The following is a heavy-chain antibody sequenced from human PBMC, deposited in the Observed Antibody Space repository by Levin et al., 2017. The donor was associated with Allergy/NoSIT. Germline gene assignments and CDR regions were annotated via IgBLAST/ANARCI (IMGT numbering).Heavy chain of an antibody. CDR1: GYSFTSYW. CDR2: IFPSDSDT. V-gene: IGHV5-51*01. D-gene: IGHD4-23*01. Sequence: GESLKISCQASGYSFTSYWFGWLRQRPGKGLEWMGLIFPSDSDTRVSPSFQGQIIMSVDKSINTAYLQWSSLKASDSAMYYCARRDSDGSNSFDYWGQGTLVTVSS. CDR3: ARRDSDGSNSFDY. J-gene: IGHJ4*02.